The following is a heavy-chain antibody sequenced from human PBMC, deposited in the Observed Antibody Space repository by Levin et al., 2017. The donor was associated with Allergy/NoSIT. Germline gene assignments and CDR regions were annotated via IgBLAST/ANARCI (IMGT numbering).Heavy chain of an antibody. CDR3: AREGGWGAVDY. J-gene: IGHJ4*02. D-gene: IGHD6-19*01. CDR2: IRAKFYGATT. CDR1: GFTFGDDA. Sequence: RGESLKISCTTSGFTFGDDAMMWFRQAPGKGLEWLGFIRAKFYGATTEYAASVNGRFTISRDDSKGIAYLQMNSLNMEDSAVYYCAREGGWGAVDYWGQGTLVTVSA. V-gene: IGHV3-49*03.